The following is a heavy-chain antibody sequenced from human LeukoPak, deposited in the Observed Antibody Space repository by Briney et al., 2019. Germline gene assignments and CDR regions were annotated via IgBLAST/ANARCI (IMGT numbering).Heavy chain of an antibody. Sequence: SVKVSCKASGGTFSSYAISWVRQAPGQGLEWMGRIIPILGIANYAQKFQGRVTITADKSTSTAYMELSSLRSEDTAVYYCARGAGLYYYYMDVWGKGTTVTVSS. V-gene: IGHV1-69*04. CDR3: ARGAGLYYYYMDV. J-gene: IGHJ6*03. CDR2: IIPILGIA. CDR1: GGTFSSYA.